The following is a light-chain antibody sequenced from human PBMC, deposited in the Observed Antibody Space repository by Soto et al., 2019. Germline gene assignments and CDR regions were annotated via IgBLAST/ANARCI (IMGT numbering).Light chain of an antibody. CDR1: SSNIGGNS. Sequence: QAVVTQPPSASGTPGQRVTISCSGSSSNIGGNSVNWYQQVPGTAPKLLIYSSNQRPSGVPDRVSGSKSGTSASLAISGLQSEDEADYYCAAWDDSLNGHVFGTGTKLTVL. V-gene: IGLV1-44*01. J-gene: IGLJ1*01. CDR2: SSN. CDR3: AAWDDSLNGHV.